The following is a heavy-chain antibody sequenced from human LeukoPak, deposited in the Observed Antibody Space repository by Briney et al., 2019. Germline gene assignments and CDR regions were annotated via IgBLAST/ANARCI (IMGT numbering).Heavy chain of an antibody. D-gene: IGHD6-19*01. CDR2: MNPKSGDT. Sequence: GASVKVSCKASGYSFTNYDINWVRQATGQGLEWMGWMNPKSGDTGYSQKFQGRVFITRDTSINTAYMELSSLGSDDTAVYYCARLAVAGSIDYWGQGTLVTVSS. CDR3: ARLAVAGSIDY. CDR1: GYSFTNYD. J-gene: IGHJ4*02. V-gene: IGHV1-8*03.